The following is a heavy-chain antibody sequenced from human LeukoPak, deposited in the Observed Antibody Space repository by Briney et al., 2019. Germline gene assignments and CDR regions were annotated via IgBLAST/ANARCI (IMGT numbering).Heavy chain of an antibody. CDR2: ISYDGSNK. CDR3: ARDEHDILTGYSPGFDY. D-gene: IGHD3-9*01. CDR1: GFTFSSYA. V-gene: IGHV3-30*04. J-gene: IGHJ4*02. Sequence: GSLRLSCAASGFTFSSYAMHWVRPAPGKGLEWVAVISYDGSNKYYADSVKGRFTISRDNSKNTLYLQMNSLRAEDTAVYYCARDEHDILTGYSPGFDYWGQGTLVTVSS.